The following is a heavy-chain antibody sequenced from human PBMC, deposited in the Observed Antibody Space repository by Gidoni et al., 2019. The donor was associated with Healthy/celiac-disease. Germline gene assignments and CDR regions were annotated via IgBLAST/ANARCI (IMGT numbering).Heavy chain of an antibody. V-gene: IGHV3-48*02. D-gene: IGHD6-19*01. CDR2: ISSSSSTI. Sequence: EVQLVESGGGLVQPVGSLRLSCAASGFTFRSYSMNWVRQAPGKGLEWVSYISSSSSTIYYADSVKGRFTISRDNAKNSLYLQMNSLRDEDTAVYYCARDGYSSGWYFNWFDPWGQGTLVTVSS. CDR3: ARDGYSSGWYFNWFDP. J-gene: IGHJ5*02. CDR1: GFTFRSYS.